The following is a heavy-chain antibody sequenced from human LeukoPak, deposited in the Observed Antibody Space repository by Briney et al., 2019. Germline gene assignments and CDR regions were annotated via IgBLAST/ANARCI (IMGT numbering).Heavy chain of an antibody. V-gene: IGHV4-61*02. CDR3: ARVRLYYDHVWGSYRPGPVDAFDI. CDR1: GGSISSGGYS. CDR2: IYTSGST. J-gene: IGHJ3*02. D-gene: IGHD3-16*02. Sequence: SQTLSLTCAVSGGSISSGGYSWSWIRQPAGKGLEWIGRIYTSGSTNYNPSLKSRVTMSVDTSKNQFSLKLSSVTAADTAVYYCARVRLYYDHVWGSYRPGPVDAFDIWGQGTMVTVSS.